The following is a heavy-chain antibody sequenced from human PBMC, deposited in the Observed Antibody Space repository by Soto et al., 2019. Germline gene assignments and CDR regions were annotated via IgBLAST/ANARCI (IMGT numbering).Heavy chain of an antibody. CDR1: GFTFSSYA. Sequence: QVQLVESGGGVVQPGRSLRLSCAASGFTFSSYAMHWVRQAPGKGLEWVAVISYDGSNKYYADSVKGRFTISRDNSKNPLYLQMNSLRAEDTAVYYCARVKKAGRLEFDYWGQGTLVTVSS. V-gene: IGHV3-30-3*01. D-gene: IGHD6-19*01. CDR2: ISYDGSNK. J-gene: IGHJ4*02. CDR3: ARVKKAGRLEFDY.